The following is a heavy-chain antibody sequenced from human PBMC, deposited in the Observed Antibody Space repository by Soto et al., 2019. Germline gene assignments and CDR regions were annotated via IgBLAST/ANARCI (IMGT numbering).Heavy chain of an antibody. Sequence: GGSLRLSCAASGFTFSTYGMHWVRQAPGKGLEWVALISYDETYKYYTDSVKGRFTISRDISKNTLYLQMNSLRAEDTAVYYCAKDKAGTTTTTYYFDYWGQGTLVTVSS. CDR3: AKDKAGTTTTTYYFDY. CDR2: ISYDETYK. V-gene: IGHV3-30*18. J-gene: IGHJ4*02. D-gene: IGHD1-1*01. CDR1: GFTFSTYG.